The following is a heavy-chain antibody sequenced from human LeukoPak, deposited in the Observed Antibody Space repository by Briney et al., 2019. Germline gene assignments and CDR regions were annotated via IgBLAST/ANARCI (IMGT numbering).Heavy chain of an antibody. J-gene: IGHJ4*02. V-gene: IGHV3-74*03. CDR3: ARISTMVRHY. Sequence: GGSLRLSCAVSGFTFRSYWMHWVRQAPGKGLVWVSSIKSDGSSTTYADSVKGRFTISRDNAENTLYLQKNSLRVEDTAVYYCARISTMVRHYWGQGTLVTVSS. CDR1: GFTFRSYW. CDR2: IKSDGSST. D-gene: IGHD3-10*01.